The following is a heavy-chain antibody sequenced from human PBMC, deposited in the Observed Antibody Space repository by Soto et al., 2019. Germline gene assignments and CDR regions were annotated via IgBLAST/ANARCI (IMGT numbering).Heavy chain of an antibody. CDR2: ISSATTYI. Sequence: GGSLRLSCAASDFAFGSHTMAWVRQAPGKGLEWVSSISSATTYILYVDSVRGRFTISRDNAKKSLFLQMDRLTADDTAVYFCARIILTRDHSGPFDLWGPGTMLTVSS. CDR3: ARIILTRDHSGPFDL. D-gene: IGHD7-27*01. CDR1: DFAFGSHT. J-gene: IGHJ3*01. V-gene: IGHV3-21*01.